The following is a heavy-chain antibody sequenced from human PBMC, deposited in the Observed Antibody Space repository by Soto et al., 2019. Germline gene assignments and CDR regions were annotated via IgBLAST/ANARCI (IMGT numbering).Heavy chain of an antibody. V-gene: IGHV4-30-2*01. D-gene: IGHD4-17*01. J-gene: IGHJ4*02. CDR3: ARSQTTVTSYDY. Sequence: VSVNCVDPGGSIISGRYSWSWIRQPPGKGLEWIGYIYHSGSTYYNPSLKSRVTISVDRSKNQFSLKLSSVTAADTAVYYCARSQTTVTSYDYWAQGTLV. CDR1: GGSIISGRYS. CDR2: IYHSGST.